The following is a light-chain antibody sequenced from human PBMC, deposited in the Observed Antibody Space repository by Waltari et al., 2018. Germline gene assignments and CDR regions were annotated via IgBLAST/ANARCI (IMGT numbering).Light chain of an antibody. CDR1: DSDVGAYDF. V-gene: IGLV2-14*01. J-gene: IGLJ1*01. CDR3: SSYTTSSAPGV. CDR2: EVS. Sequence: QSALTQPASVSGSPGQSITISCSGTDSDVGAYDFVSWYQQHPGKTPHLIIYEVSNRPSGIHIRFSASKSGNTASLTISGLQAEDEADYYCSSYTTSSAPGVFGTGTRVTVL.